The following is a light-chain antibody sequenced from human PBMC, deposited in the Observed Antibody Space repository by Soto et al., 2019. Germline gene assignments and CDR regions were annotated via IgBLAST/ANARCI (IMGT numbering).Light chain of an antibody. V-gene: IGKV3-20*01. CDR1: QSVSKY. CDR3: QQYGGSPQT. Sequence: EIVLTQSPGTLALSPGEGATLSCRASQSVSKYLAWYQQKPGQAPRLLIYGPSSRATGIPDSFSGSGSGTDFTLTISRLEPVDFAVYYCQQYGGSPQTFGQGTKVEIK. CDR2: GPS. J-gene: IGKJ1*01.